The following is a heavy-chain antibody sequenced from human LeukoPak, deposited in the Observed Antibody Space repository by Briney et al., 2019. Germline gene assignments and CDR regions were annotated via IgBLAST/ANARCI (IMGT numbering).Heavy chain of an antibody. Sequence: GGSLRLSCAASGFTFSSYGMHWVRQAPGKGLEWVAFIRYDGSNKYYADSVKGRFTISRDNSKNTLFLQMNSLRAGDTAVYYCAKDRPSSGWGGDAFDIWGQGTMVTVSS. CDR3: AKDRPSSGWGGDAFDI. V-gene: IGHV3-30*02. CDR2: IRYDGSNK. J-gene: IGHJ3*02. CDR1: GFTFSSYG. D-gene: IGHD6-19*01.